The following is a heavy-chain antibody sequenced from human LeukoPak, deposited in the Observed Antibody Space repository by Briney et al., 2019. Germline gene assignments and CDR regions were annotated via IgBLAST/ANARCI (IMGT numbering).Heavy chain of an antibody. D-gene: IGHD1-26*01. CDR2: ISSSSSYI. Sequence: GGSLRLSCAASGFTFSSYSMNWVRQAPGKGLEWVSSISSSSSYIYYADSVKGRFTISRDNAKNSLYLQMNSLRAEDTAVYYCVDVGDTDAFDIWGQGTMVTVSS. J-gene: IGHJ3*02. V-gene: IGHV3-21*01. CDR1: GFTFSSYS. CDR3: VDVGDTDAFDI.